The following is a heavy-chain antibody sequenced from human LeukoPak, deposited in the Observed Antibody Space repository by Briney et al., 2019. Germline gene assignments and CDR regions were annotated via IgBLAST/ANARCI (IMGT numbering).Heavy chain of an antibody. V-gene: IGHV4-34*01. CDR2: INHSGST. J-gene: IGHJ2*01. CDR3: ARGPGAVVPAAIRRGYFDL. D-gene: IGHD2-2*01. CDR1: GGSFRGYY. Sequence: PSETLSLTCAVYGGSFRGYYWNWIRQPPGKGLEWIGEINHSGSTNYNPSLKSRVTISVDTSKTQFSLKLSSVTAADTAVYYCARGPGAVVPAAIRRGYFDLWGRGTLVTVSS.